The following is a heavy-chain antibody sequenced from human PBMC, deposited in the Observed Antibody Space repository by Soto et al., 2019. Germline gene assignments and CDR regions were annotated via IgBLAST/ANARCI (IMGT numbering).Heavy chain of an antibody. V-gene: IGHV1-69*13. D-gene: IGHD2-2*02. CDR1: GGTFSGYA. CDR2: IIPMFGTS. Sequence: SSVKVSCKASGGTFSGYAISWGRQAPGQGLEWMGEIIPMFGTSNYAQKFQGRVTITADESTSTAYMELSSLRSEDTAVYYCARGSCSSTSCYKEYYFDLWGQGTLVTVSS. CDR3: ARGSCSSTSCYKEYYFDL. J-gene: IGHJ4*02.